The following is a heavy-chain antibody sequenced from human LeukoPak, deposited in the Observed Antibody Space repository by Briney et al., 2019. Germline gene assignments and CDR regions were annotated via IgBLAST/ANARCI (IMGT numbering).Heavy chain of an antibody. CDR1: GFTVSSNY. Sequence: GGSLRLSCAASGFTVSSNYMSWVRQAPGKGLEWVSVIYSGGSTYYADSVKGRFTISRHNSKNTLYLQMNSLRAEDTAVYYCARGSGYAPDDYYYYGMDVWGQGTTVTVSS. CDR2: IYSGGST. CDR3: ARGSGYAPDDYYYYGMDV. J-gene: IGHJ6*02. D-gene: IGHD5-18*01. V-gene: IGHV3-53*04.